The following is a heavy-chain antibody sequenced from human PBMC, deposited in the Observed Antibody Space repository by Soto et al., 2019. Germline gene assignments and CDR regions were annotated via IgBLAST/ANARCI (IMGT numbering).Heavy chain of an antibody. J-gene: IGHJ4*02. CDR3: AKENQRRVHDY. D-gene: IGHD3-10*01. CDR1: GFTFRNYG. CDR2: ISHDGSAK. V-gene: IGHV3-30*18. Sequence: QPVGSLRLSCAASGFTFRNYGMHWVRQAPGKGLEWVAVISHDGSAKYYADSMKGRFIIANDNSENTLFLNMNRLKPEDASFYYCAKENQRRVHDYWGQGTLVTVSS.